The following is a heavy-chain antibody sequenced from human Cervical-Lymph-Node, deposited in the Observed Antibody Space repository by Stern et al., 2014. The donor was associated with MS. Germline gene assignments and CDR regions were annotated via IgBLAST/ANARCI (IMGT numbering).Heavy chain of an antibody. V-gene: IGHV3-30-3*01. CDR1: GFLFSSQA. CDR3: ARRGYSHGAVDY. CDR2: ISYDGTNK. J-gene: IGHJ4*02. Sequence: QVHLVESGGGVVQPGRSLRLSCAASGFLFSSQAMHWVRQAPGKGLEWVALISYDGTNKYYADSVKGRFTISRDTSKNTLYLQLNSLRPEDTAVYYCARRGYSHGAVDYWGQGTLVTVSS. D-gene: IGHD5-18*01.